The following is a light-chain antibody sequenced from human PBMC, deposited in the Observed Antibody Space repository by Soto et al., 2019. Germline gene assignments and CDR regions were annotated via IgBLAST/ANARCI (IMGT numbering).Light chain of an antibody. CDR1: QSVSSSY. V-gene: IGKV3-20*01. CDR2: GAS. Sequence: DIVLTQSPGTLSLSPGERATLSCRASQSVSSSYLAWYQQKPGQAPRLLIYGASSRATGIPDRFSGSGSGTDFTLTISRPEPEDFAVYYCHQYDSSPLTFGGGTKVEIK. CDR3: HQYDSSPLT. J-gene: IGKJ4*01.